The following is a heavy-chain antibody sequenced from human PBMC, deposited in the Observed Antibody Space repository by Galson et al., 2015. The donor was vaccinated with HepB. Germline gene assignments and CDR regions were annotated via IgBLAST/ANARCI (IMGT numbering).Heavy chain of an antibody. CDR2: IKQDGSEE. J-gene: IGHJ4*02. CDR1: GFTFSTFW. Sequence: SLRLSCAASGFTFSTFWMSWGRQAPGKGLEWVATIKQDGSEEYYVDSVKGRFTISRDNAKNSLYLQMSSLRAEDTAVYFCARNWGTGDYWGQGTLVTVSS. D-gene: IGHD7-27*01. CDR3: ARNWGTGDY. V-gene: IGHV3-7*03.